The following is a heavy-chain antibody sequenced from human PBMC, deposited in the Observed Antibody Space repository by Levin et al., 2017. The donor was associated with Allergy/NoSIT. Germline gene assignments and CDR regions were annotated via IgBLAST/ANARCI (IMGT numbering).Heavy chain of an antibody. V-gene: IGHV3-74*01. CDR3: STGYSSGWYSGGVDY. Sequence: EASVKVSCAASGFTFSSYWMHWVRQAPGKGLVWVSGLNTDGSSTTYADSVKGRFTISRDNAKNTLYLQMNSLRAEDTAVYYCSTGYSSGWYSGGVDYWGQGILVTVSS. J-gene: IGHJ4*02. D-gene: IGHD6-19*01. CDR2: LNTDGSST. CDR1: GFTFSSYW.